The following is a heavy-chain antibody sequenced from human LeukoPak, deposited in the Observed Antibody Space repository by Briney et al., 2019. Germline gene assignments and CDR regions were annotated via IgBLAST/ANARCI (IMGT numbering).Heavy chain of an antibody. CDR2: IYHDGST. Sequence: SGTLSLTCVVSGDSITNGYWWSWVRQPPGKGLEWIGEIYHDGSTNYNPSLKSRVTISVDTSKNQLSLRLTSVTAADTAVYYCARLPKVGATILDYWGQGTLVTVSS. D-gene: IGHD1-26*01. CDR1: GDSITNGYW. J-gene: IGHJ4*02. CDR3: ARLPKVGATILDY. V-gene: IGHV4-4*02.